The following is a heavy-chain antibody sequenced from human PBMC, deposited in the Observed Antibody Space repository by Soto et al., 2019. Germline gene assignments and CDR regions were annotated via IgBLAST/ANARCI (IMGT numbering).Heavy chain of an antibody. J-gene: IGHJ4*02. CDR2: ISSSTI. CDR3: ARVSAAAGTGVDY. CDR1: GFTFSDYY. Sequence: PGGSLRLSCAVSGFTFSDYYMTWIRQAPGKGLEWVSYISSSTIYYADSVKGRFTISRDNAKNSLYLQMNSLRAEDTAVYYCARVSAAAGTGVDYWGQGTLVTVSS. V-gene: IGHV3-11*04. D-gene: IGHD6-13*01.